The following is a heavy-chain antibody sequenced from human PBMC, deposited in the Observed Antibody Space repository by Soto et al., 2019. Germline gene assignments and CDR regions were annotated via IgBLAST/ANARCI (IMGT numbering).Heavy chain of an antibody. CDR1: GFSLSTNGMY. Sequence: SGPTLVNPTQTLTLTCTFSGFSLSTNGMYVSWIRQPPGKALEWLALIDWDDDKYYSTSLKTRLTISKDTSENQVVLTMTNMDPVDTATYFCARIRWRYSYEFYFDSWGQGTPVTVSS. D-gene: IGHD5-18*01. CDR2: IDWDDDK. CDR3: ARIRWRYSYEFYFDS. V-gene: IGHV2-70*01. J-gene: IGHJ4*02.